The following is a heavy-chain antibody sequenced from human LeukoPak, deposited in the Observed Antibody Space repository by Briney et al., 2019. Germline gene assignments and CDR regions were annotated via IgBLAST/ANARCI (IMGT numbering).Heavy chain of an antibody. CDR3: AKDTGGSGIFAVFDY. J-gene: IGHJ4*02. V-gene: IGHV3-23*01. D-gene: IGHD6-19*01. CDR2: ISGSGGST. CDR1: GFTFSSYA. Sequence: PGGSLRLSCAASGFTFSSYAMHWVRQAPGKGLEWVSGISGSGGSTYYADSVKGRFSISRDNSKNTLFLQMNSLRAEDTAVYYCAKDTGGSGIFAVFDYWGQGTLVTVSS.